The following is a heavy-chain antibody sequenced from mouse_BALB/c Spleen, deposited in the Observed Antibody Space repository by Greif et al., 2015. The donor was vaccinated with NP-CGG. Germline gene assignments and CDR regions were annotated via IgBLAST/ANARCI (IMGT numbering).Heavy chain of an antibody. CDR1: GFNIKDYY. Sequence: VQLQQSGAELVRSGASVKLSCTASGFNIKDYYMHWVKQRPEQGLEWIGWIDPENGDTEYAPKFQGKATMTADTSSNTAYLQLNSLTSEDTAVYYCKGATAFAYWGQGTLVTVSA. J-gene: IGHJ3*01. CDR2: IDPENGDT. V-gene: IGHV14-4*02. D-gene: IGHD1-2*01. CDR3: KGATAFAY.